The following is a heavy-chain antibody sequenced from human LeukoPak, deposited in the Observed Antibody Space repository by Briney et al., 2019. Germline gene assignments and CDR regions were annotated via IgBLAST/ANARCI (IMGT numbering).Heavy chain of an antibody. CDR2: IYYSGST. CDR1: GGSISSGGYS. V-gene: IGHV4-30-4*07. J-gene: IGHJ5*02. D-gene: IGHD5-24*01. CDR3: ARGTHGRWLQFGYNWFDP. Sequence: SETLSLTCAVSGGSISSGGYSWSWIRQPPGKGLEWIGYIYYSGSTYYNPSLKSRITISVDTSKNQFSLKLSSVTAADTAVYYCARGTHGRWLQFGYNWFDPWGQGTLVTVSS.